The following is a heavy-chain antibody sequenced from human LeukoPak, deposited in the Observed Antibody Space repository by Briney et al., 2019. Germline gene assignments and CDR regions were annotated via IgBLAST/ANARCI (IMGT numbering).Heavy chain of an antibody. J-gene: IGHJ4*02. Sequence: PSETLSLTCTVSGGSISSADYFWSWIRQHPGKGLEWIGYIYYSGSTYYNPSLEIRVTISMDTSENQFSLNLSSVTAADTAVYYCARRSDGTTSAAFDYWGQGTLVTVSS. V-gene: IGHV4-31*03. D-gene: IGHD1-1*01. CDR2: IYYSGST. CDR3: ARRSDGTTSAAFDY. CDR1: GGSISSADYF.